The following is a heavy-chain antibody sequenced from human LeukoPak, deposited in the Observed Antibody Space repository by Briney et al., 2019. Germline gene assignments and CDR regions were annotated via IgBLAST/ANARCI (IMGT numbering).Heavy chain of an antibody. CDR1: GFTFSSYS. J-gene: IGHJ4*02. Sequence: PGGSLRLSCAASGFTFSSYSMNWVRQTPGKGLEWVSSISYSSAYIYYADSVKGRFTISRGNTKNSLYLQMNSLRAEDTAVYYCASTLYGGNAKPFDYWGQGTLVTVSS. CDR3: ASTLYGGNAKPFDY. D-gene: IGHD4-23*01. CDR2: ISYSSAYI. V-gene: IGHV3-21*01.